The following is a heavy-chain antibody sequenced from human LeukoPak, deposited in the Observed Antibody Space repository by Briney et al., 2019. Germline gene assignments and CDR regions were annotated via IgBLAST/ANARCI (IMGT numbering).Heavy chain of an antibody. CDR3: ARAHAFAGYDY. CDR2: INPSGGST. D-gene: IGHD2-2*03. Sequence: ASVKVSCKASGYTFTSYYMHWVRQAPGQGLEWMGIINPSGGSTSYAQKFQGRLTMTRDTSTSTVYMELSSLRSEDTAVYYCARAHAFAGYDYWGQGTLVTVSS. V-gene: IGHV1-46*01. CDR1: GYTFTSYY. J-gene: IGHJ4*02.